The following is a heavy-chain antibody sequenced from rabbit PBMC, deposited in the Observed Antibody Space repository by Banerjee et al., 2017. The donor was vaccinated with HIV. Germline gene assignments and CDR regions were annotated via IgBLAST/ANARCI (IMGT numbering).Heavy chain of an antibody. CDR1: GFSFSSSYW. V-gene: IGHV1S45*01. CDR2: IYAGSSGYT. Sequence: QEQLKESGGDLVKPEGSLTLTCTASGFSFSSSYWICWVRQAPGKGLEWIACIYAGSSGYTSYASWAKGRFTISKTSSTTVTLQMTSLTAADTATYFCARDDDSSIGYVHNLWGQGTLVTVS. J-gene: IGHJ4*01. CDR3: ARDDDSSIGYVHNL. D-gene: IGHD1-1*01.